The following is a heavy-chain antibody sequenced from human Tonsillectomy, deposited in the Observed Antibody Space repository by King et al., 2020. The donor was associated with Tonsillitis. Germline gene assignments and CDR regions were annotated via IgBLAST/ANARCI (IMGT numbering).Heavy chain of an antibody. J-gene: IGHJ4*02. Sequence: TLKESGPTLVKPTQTLTLTCTFSGFSLSTNGVGVGWIRQPPGKALEWLALIFWDDDKRYSPSLKSRLTITKETSKNQVVPTMTNMDPVDTATLYCAHRRDCNSTSCPEGRVDYWGQGTLVTVSS. CDR1: GFSLSTNGVG. CDR3: AHRRDCNSTSCPEGRVDY. V-gene: IGHV2-5*02. CDR2: IFWDDDK. D-gene: IGHD2-2*01.